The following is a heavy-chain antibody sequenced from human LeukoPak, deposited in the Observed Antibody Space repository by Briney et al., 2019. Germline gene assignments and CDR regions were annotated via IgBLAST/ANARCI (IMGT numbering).Heavy chain of an antibody. J-gene: IGHJ4*02. CDR1: GYTFSSYW. CDR3: ARARRSSTPEVGDVFKTWYFFEY. D-gene: IGHD6-13*01. V-gene: IGHV5-51*01. CDR2: IYPLDSDV. Sequence: GESLKISCQASGYTFSSYWIAWVRQMPGKGLECMGLIYPLDSDVKYSPSFQGHVTISADKSISTAYLQWSSLKASDTAMYYCARARRSSTPEVGDVFKTWYFFEYWGQGALVTVSS.